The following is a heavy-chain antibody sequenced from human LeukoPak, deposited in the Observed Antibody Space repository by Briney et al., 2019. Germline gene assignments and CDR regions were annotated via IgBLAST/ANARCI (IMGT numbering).Heavy chain of an antibody. V-gene: IGHV4-59*12. CDR2: IYYSGST. Sequence: SETLSLTCTVSGGSISSYYWSWIRQPPGKGLEWIGYIYYSGSTNYNPSLKSRVTISVDTPKNQFSLKLSSVTAADTAVYYCARGFGSGSYFVYWGQGTLVTVSS. CDR3: ARGFGSGSYFVY. J-gene: IGHJ4*02. CDR1: GGSISSYY. D-gene: IGHD3-10*01.